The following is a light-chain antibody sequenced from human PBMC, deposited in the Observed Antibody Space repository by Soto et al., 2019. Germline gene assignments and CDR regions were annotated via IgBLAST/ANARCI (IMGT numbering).Light chain of an antibody. Sequence: DIVMTQSPDSLAVSLGERATMHCKSSQTVFYGINKKNYLAWYQHKPGQPPKLLIYWASTRESGVPDRFSGSGSGTDFTLTINSLQAEDVAVYYCQQSYSPPLTFCGGTKVEIK. V-gene: IGKV4-1*01. CDR2: WAS. J-gene: IGKJ4*01. CDR3: QQSYSPPLT. CDR1: QTVFYGINKKNY.